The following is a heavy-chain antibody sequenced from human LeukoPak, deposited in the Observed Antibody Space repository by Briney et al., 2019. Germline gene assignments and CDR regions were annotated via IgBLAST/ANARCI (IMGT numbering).Heavy chain of an antibody. Sequence: SETLSLTCTVSGGSISGYYWSCIRQPPGKGLGWIGYIHYGGTTLYNPSLNSRVTMSVDTSKNQFSLKLNSVTTADTAVYYCARHDPVALFQRGMDVWGQGTTVTVSS. CDR2: IHYGGTT. J-gene: IGHJ6*02. CDR3: ARHDPVALFQRGMDV. V-gene: IGHV4-59*08. D-gene: IGHD2-15*01. CDR1: GGSISGYY.